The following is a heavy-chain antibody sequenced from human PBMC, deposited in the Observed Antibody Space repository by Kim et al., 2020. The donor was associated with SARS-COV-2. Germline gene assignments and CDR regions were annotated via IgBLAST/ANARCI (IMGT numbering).Heavy chain of an antibody. CDR3: AKDIWDFSGNDY. Sequence: YNADYERGRVTITRDNSKNTIFLQMNIQRADDTAIYYCAKDIWDFSGNDYWGQGTLVTVSS. D-gene: IGHD1-26*01. V-gene: IGHV3-23*01. J-gene: IGHJ4*02.